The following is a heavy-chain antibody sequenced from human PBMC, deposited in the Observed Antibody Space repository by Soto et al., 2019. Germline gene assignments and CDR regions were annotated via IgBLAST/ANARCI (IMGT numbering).Heavy chain of an antibody. J-gene: IGHJ4*02. D-gene: IGHD2-15*01. CDR2: IYYSGST. Sequence: PSDTLSLTCTVPCCSINSCGYYWMWIRQHPGKGLEWIGYIYYSGSTYYNPSLKSRVTISVDTSKNQFSLKLSSVTAADTAVYYCARRYGGNFDYWGQGTLVTVS. V-gene: IGHV4-31*03. CDR3: ARRYGGNFDY. CDR1: CCSINSCGYY.